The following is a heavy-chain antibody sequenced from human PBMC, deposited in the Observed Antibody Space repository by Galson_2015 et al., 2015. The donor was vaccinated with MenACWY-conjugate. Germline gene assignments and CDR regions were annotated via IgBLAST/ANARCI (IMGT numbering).Heavy chain of an antibody. J-gene: IGHJ6*03. CDR1: GFTFTGYD. CDR2: ISKSGSPI. CDR3: ARVGTWIHQYFYYMDV. D-gene: IGHD5-18*01. Sequence: SLRLSCAASGFTFTGYDFNWVRQAPGKGLEWLSYISKSGSPIYYADSVKGRFTISRDNIKKSLFLAMNRLRAGDTGVYYCARVGTWIHQYFYYMDVWGKGTTVTVSS. V-gene: IGHV3-48*03.